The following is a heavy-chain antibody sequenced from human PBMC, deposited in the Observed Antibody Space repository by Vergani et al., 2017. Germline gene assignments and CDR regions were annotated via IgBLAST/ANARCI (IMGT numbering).Heavy chain of an antibody. J-gene: IGHJ6*02. CDR2: IIPIFGTA. D-gene: IGHD6-13*01. V-gene: IGHV1-69*01. CDR3: ARGAFIAAAGYYYYYGMDV. CDR1: GGTFSSYA. Sequence: QVQLVQSGAEVKKPGSSVKVSCKASGGTFSSYAISWVRQAPGQGLEWMGGIIPIFGTANYAQKFQGRVTITADESTSTAYMELSSLRSEDTAVYYCARGAFIAAAGYYYYYGMDVWGQGTTFTVSS.